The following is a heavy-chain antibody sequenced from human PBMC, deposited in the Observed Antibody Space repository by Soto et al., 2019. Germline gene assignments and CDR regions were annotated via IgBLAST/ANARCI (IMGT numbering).Heavy chain of an antibody. CDR2: ISGSGGST. J-gene: IGHJ4*02. Sequence: GGSLRLSCAASGFTFSSYAMSWVRQAPGKGLEWVSAISGSGGSTFYADSEKGRFTISRDNSKNTLYLQMNILRAEDRAVYYCAKEYSWTGVRYPDFDYWGQGTLVTVSS. D-gene: IGHD1-1*01. V-gene: IGHV3-23*01. CDR1: GFTFSSYA. CDR3: AKEYSWTGVRYPDFDY.